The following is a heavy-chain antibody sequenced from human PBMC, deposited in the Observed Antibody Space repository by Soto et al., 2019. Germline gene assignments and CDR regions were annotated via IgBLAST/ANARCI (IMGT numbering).Heavy chain of an antibody. Sequence: EVQLLESGGGLVQPGGSLRLSCAASGFTFSTYAMSWVRQAPGKGLEWVSAIRGSGDTTYYADSVKGRLTISRDHSKNTLYLQMNSLRAEDTAVYYCAKDGGGGYIAGIDYWGQGTLVTVSS. V-gene: IGHV3-23*01. D-gene: IGHD3-16*01. J-gene: IGHJ4*02. CDR3: AKDGGGGYIAGIDY. CDR2: IRGSGDTT. CDR1: GFTFSTYA.